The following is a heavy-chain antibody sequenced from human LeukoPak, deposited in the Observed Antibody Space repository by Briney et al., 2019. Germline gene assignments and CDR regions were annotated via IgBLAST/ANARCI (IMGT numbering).Heavy chain of an antibody. J-gene: IGHJ4*02. CDR3: AKDLSMAVTGSPFDY. CDR1: GFAFSSFA. Sequence: GGSLRLSCAASGFAFSSFAMSWVRRAPGKGLERVSTISGSSTSTYYADSVQGRFTVSRDNSKSTLFLQMNSLRAEDTAIYYCAKDLSMAVTGSPFDYWGQGTLVTVSS. CDR2: ISGSSTST. V-gene: IGHV3-23*01. D-gene: IGHD6-19*01.